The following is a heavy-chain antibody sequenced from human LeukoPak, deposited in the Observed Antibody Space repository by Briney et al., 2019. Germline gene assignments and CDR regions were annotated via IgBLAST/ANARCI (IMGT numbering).Heavy chain of an antibody. CDR3: ARGRISSSNGYNWFDP. D-gene: IGHD6-6*01. CDR1: GGTFSSHA. Sequence: GASVKVSCKAYGGTFSSHAISWVRQAPGQGLEWMGGIIPIFGTANYAQKSQGRVTITTDESTSTAYIELSSLRSEDTAVYYCARGRISSSNGYNWFDPWGQGTLVTVSS. J-gene: IGHJ5*02. V-gene: IGHV1-69*05. CDR2: IIPIFGTA.